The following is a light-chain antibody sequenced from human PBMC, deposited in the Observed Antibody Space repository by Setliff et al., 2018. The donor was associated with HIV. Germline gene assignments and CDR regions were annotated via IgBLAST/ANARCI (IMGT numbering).Light chain of an antibody. CDR3: CSNTGSNTYV. V-gene: IGLV2-23*01. J-gene: IGLJ1*01. CDR2: QAT. CDR1: SSDVGRYNL. Sequence: QSALTQPAPVSGSPGQSITISCTGTSSDVGRYNLVPWYQQHPGKAPKLMIYQATKRPSGVSNRFSGSKSGNTASLTISGLQAEDEADYYCCSNTGSNTYVFGTGTKVTVL.